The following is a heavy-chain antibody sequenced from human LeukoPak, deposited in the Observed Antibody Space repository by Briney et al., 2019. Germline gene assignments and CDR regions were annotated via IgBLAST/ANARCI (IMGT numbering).Heavy chain of an antibody. CDR2: ISWNSGSI. J-gene: IGHJ4*02. D-gene: IGHD3-22*01. V-gene: IGHV3-9*03. CDR3: AKCKDSSGYYYFDY. Sequence: GGSLRLSCAASGFTFGGYAMHWVRQAPGQGLEWVSCISWNSGSIGYADSVKGRFTISRDNAKNSLYLQMNSLRAEDMALYYCAKCKDSSGYYYFDYWGQGTLVTVSS. CDR1: GFTFGGYA.